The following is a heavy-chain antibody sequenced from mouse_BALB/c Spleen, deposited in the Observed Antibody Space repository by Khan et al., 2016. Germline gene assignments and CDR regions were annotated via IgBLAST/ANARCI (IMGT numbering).Heavy chain of an antibody. CDR2: ISYSGST. J-gene: IGHJ4*01. V-gene: IGHV3-2*02. Sequence: EVQLQESGPGLVKPSQSLSLTCTVTGYSISSDYAWNWIRQFPGNKLEWMGYISYSGSTSYNPSPKSRISITRDTSKNQFFLQLNSVTTEDTATYYCARSYGSSYAMDYWGQGTSVTVSS. CDR3: ARSYGSSYAMDY. CDR1: GYSISSDYA. D-gene: IGHD1-1*01.